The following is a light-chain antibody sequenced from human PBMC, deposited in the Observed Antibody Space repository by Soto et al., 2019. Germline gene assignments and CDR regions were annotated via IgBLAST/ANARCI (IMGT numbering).Light chain of an antibody. V-gene: IGKV3-20*01. Sequence: VLTQSPGTLSLSPGARATLYCRASQSVSSNHLAWYQQKPGQAPRLLIYGGSSRATGIPVRFSGSGSETDFTLTITRLEPEDFAMDDCQQYSSSRTFGQGTKVDIK. CDR1: QSVSSNH. J-gene: IGKJ1*01. CDR3: QQYSSSRT. CDR2: GGS.